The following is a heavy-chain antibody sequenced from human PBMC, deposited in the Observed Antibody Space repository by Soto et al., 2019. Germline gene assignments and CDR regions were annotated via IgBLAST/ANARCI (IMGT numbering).Heavy chain of an antibody. CDR2: IRSKAYGGTT. V-gene: IGHV3-49*03. CDR3: TTDGDYNPLQYYCYGMDF. D-gene: IGHD4-4*01. CDR1: GFTFGDYA. Sequence: GGSLRLSCTASGFTFGDYAMSWFRQAPGKGLEWVGFIRSKAYGGTTEYAASVKGRFTISRDDSKSIAYLQMNSLKTEDTAVYYCTTDGDYNPLQYYCYGMDFWGQGTTVTVSS. J-gene: IGHJ6*02.